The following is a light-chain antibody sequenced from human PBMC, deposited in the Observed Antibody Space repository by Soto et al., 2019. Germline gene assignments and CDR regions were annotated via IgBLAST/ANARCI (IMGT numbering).Light chain of an antibody. CDR3: SSYTTTDTYV. CDR2: DVN. Sequence: QSALTQPASMSGSPGQSITISCTGTGSDVGGYNYVSWFQQYPGKAPKLMIYDVNTRPSGVSNRFSGSKSGNTASLTISGLQAEDEADYYCSSYTTTDTYVFGTGTKLTVL. J-gene: IGLJ1*01. V-gene: IGLV2-14*01. CDR1: GSDVGGYNY.